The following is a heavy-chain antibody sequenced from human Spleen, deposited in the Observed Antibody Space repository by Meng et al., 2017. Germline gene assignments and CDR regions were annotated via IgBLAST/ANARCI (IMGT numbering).Heavy chain of an antibody. Sequence: GQLQALGPGLLKPSETRSLSCAVSGGSVGDYYWSWVRQPPGKGLEWIGEVNLSGTANNSPSLKSRVTIAADTSKNHISLNLTSVTAADTAVYYCATLGTTIDSWGQGTLVTVSS. V-gene: IGHV4-34*01. CDR2: VNLSGTA. J-gene: IGHJ4*02. D-gene: IGHD1-14*01. CDR1: GGSVGDYY. CDR3: ATLGTTIDS.